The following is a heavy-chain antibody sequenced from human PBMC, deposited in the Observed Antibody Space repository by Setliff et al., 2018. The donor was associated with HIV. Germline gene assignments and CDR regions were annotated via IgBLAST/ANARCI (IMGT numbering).Heavy chain of an antibody. CDR3: ARAKTIGVSAVFFDP. D-gene: IGHD3-3*01. CDR1: GGSMNSDSYS. Sequence: KTSETLSLTCTVSGGSMNSDSYSWTWLRQPAGKGPELIGHIYVGGSVIYNPSLASRVTISMVPSKNQFSLDLSSVTAADTAKYYCARAKTIGVSAVFFDPWGQGRQVTVS. V-gene: IGHV4-61*09. J-gene: IGHJ5*02. CDR2: IYVGGSV.